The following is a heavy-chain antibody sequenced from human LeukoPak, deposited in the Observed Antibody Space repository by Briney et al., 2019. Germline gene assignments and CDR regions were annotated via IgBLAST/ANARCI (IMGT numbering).Heavy chain of an antibody. CDR2: ISVSGGST. CDR3: AKPGSPEIDSFDI. D-gene: IGHD5-24*01. V-gene: IGHV3-23*01. Sequence: GGSLRLSCAASGFTFSSYAMSWVRQAPGEGLEWVSAISVSGGSTYYADSVKGGFTISRDNSKNTLYLQMSSLRAEDKAVYYCAKPGSPEIDSFDIWGQGTMVTVSS. J-gene: IGHJ3*02. CDR1: GFTFSSYA.